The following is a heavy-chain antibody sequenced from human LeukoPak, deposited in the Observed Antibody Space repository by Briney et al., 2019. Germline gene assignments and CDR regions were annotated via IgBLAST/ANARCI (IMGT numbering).Heavy chain of an antibody. CDR1: GGSISGYY. CDR2: IHSSGIT. Sequence: MPSQTLSLTCTVSGGSISGYYWSWIRQPAGKGLESIGRIHSSGITLYNPSLTGRLTMSVDTSRNQSSLNLNSVTAADTAIYYCARTDGYSGFDYWGQGALVTVSS. V-gene: IGHV4-4*07. J-gene: IGHJ4*02. CDR3: ARTDGYSGFDY. D-gene: IGHD5-12*01.